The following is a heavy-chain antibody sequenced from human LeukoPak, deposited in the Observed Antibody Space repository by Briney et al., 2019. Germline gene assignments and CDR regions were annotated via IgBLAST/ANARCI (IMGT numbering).Heavy chain of an antibody. V-gene: IGHV4-39*07. J-gene: IGHJ3*02. Sequence: SETLSLTCTVSGGSISSSSYYWGWIRQPPGKGLEWIGSIYYSGSTYYNPSLKSRVTISVDTSKNQFSLKLSSVTAADTAVYYCARAQKGYRNAFDIWGQGTMVTVSS. CDR2: IYYSGST. CDR1: GGSISSSSYY. D-gene: IGHD1-1*01. CDR3: ARAQKGYRNAFDI.